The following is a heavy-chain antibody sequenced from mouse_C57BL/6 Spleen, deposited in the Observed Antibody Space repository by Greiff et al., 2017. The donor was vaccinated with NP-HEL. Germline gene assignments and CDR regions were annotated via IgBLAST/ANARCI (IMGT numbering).Heavy chain of an antibody. D-gene: IGHD1-1*01. CDR3: ARMEYCSSYYAMDY. J-gene: IGHJ4*01. Sequence: QVQLQQPGAELVKPGASVKMSCKASGYTFTSYWITWVKQRPGQGLEWIGDIYPGSGSTNYNEKFKSKATLTVDTSSSTAYMQLSSLTSEDSAVYYCARMEYCSSYYAMDYWGQGTSVTVSS. CDR1: GYTFTSYW. V-gene: IGHV1-55*01. CDR2: IYPGSGST.